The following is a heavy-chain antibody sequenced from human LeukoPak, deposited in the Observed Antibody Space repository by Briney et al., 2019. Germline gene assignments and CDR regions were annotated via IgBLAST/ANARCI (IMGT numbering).Heavy chain of an antibody. CDR2: INPNSGGT. V-gene: IGHV1-2*02. CDR1: GYTFTGYY. CDR3: ARERGTLAVAGDAVDI. Sequence: VKVSCKASGYTFTGYYMHWVRQAPGEGLEWMGWINPNSGGTKYAQKFQGRVTMTRDTSINTAYMEVRRLTSDDTAVYYCARERGTLAVAGDAVDIWGQGTMTVSS. D-gene: IGHD6-19*01. J-gene: IGHJ3*02.